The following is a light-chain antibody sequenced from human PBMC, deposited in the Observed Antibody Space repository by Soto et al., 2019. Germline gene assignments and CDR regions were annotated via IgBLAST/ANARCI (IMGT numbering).Light chain of an antibody. CDR3: QQYGSSPWT. CDR2: GAS. V-gene: IGKV3-20*01. J-gene: IGKJ1*01. Sequence: EIVLTQSPGTLSLSPGERATLSCRASQSISNNYLAWFQQRPGQAPRLLIYGASSGATGIPDRFSGSGSGTDFTLTISRLEPEDFAVYYCQQYGSSPWTFGQGTKVEIK. CDR1: QSISNNY.